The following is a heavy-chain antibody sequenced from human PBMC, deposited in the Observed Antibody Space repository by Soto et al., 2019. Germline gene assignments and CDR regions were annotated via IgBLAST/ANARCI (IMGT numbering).Heavy chain of an antibody. J-gene: IGHJ6*02. CDR3: ARSQGSSTSLEIYYYYYYGMDV. CDR1: GGTFGSYA. V-gene: IGHV1-69*01. D-gene: IGHD2-2*01. Sequence: QVQLVQSGAEVKKPGSSVKVSCKASGGTFGSYAISWVRQAPGQGLEWMGGIIPIPGTANYAQKFQGRVTIAADESTSTAYMELITQRSEDTAVYYCARSQGSSTSLEIYYYYYYGMDVWGQGTTVTVSS. CDR2: IIPIPGTA.